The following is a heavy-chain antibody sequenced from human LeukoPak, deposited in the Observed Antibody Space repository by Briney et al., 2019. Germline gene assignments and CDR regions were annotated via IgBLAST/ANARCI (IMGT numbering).Heavy chain of an antibody. CDR3: ARHLHYYGSGNYYYYFCAMDV. D-gene: IGHD3-10*01. CDR2: ISYDGSNK. Sequence: PGGSLRLSCAASGFTFSSYGMHWVRQAPGKGLEWVAGISYDGSNKYYVDSVKGRFTISRDNSKNTLYLQMNSLRADDTAVYYCARHLHYYGSGNYYYYFCAMDVWGQGTTVTVSS. J-gene: IGHJ6*02. V-gene: IGHV3-30*03. CDR1: GFTFSSYG.